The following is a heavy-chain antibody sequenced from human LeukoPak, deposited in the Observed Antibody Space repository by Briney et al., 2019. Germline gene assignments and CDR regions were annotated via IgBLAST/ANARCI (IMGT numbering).Heavy chain of an antibody. D-gene: IGHD2-21*01. CDR3: ATPYCGTISCLDVFDI. J-gene: IGHJ3*02. Sequence: KASETLSLTCTVSGVSISSDKYYWSWIRQRPGKGLEWIGYMYYSGSTSYNPSLKSRVSISLGTPKNQFSLKLTSVTAADTAVYYCATPYCGTISCLDVFDIWGQGTMVTVSS. CDR2: MYYSGST. CDR1: GVSISSDKYY. V-gene: IGHV4-31*03.